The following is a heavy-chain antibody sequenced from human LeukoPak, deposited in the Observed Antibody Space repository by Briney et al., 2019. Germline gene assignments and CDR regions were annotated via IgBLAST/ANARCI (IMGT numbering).Heavy chain of an antibody. CDR2: MNPNSGNT. Sequence: ASVKVSCKASGGTFSSYGINWVRQATGQGLEWMGWMNPNSGNTGYAQKFQGRVTITRNTSISTAYMELSSLRSEDTAVYYCARNTMVRGVTEFDYWGQGTLVTVSS. J-gene: IGHJ4*02. CDR1: GGTFSSYG. CDR3: ARNTMVRGVTEFDY. D-gene: IGHD3-10*01. V-gene: IGHV1-8*03.